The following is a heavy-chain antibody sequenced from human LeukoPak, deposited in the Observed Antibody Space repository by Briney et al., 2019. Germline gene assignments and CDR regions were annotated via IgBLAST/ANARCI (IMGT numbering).Heavy chain of an antibody. Sequence: GASVKVSCKASGGTFSSYAISWVRQAPGQGLEWMGGIIPIFGTANYAQKFQGRVTITADESTSTAYMELSSLRSEDTAVYYCARRIAAAATYNWFDPWGQGTLVTVSS. J-gene: IGHJ5*02. CDR3: ARRIAAAATYNWFDP. CDR1: GGTFSSYA. V-gene: IGHV1-69*13. D-gene: IGHD6-13*01. CDR2: IIPIFGTA.